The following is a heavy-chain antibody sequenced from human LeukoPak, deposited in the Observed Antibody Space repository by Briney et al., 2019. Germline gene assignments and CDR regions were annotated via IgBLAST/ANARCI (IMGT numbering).Heavy chain of an antibody. V-gene: IGHV1-2*02. CDR1: XXTXXGXY. D-gene: IGHD3-10*01. CDR3: ARDLDGSGD. Sequence: XXXSXXTXXGXYMHXVRQAPGQGLEWMGWINPDSGGTNYAQKFQGRVTMTRDTSISTAYMELSRLRSDDTAVYYCARDLDGSGDWGQGTLVTVSS. J-gene: IGHJ4*02. CDR2: INPDSGGT.